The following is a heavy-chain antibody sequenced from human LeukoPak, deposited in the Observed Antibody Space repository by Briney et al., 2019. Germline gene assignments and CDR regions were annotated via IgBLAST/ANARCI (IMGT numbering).Heavy chain of an antibody. Sequence: GGALRLSCGGSVFPFSGYSVNWVRQTTGKGLEWVSSMSILSGLTHYAESLKGRFTVSRDNAKNTMYLQMDSLRAEDTAVYYCARGVSGTGPEIWGLGTMVTVSS. CDR2: MSILSGLT. D-gene: IGHD5/OR15-5a*01. CDR3: ARGVSGTGPEI. CDR1: VFPFSGYS. J-gene: IGHJ3*02. V-gene: IGHV3-21*01.